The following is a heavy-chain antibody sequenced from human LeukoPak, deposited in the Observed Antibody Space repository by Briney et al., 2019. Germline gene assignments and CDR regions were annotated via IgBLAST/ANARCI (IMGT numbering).Heavy chain of an antibody. V-gene: IGHV3-23*01. CDR1: GLTFSSYA. J-gene: IGHJ4*02. D-gene: IGHD6-13*01. CDR3: AKARPYSSSWSGSGEYYFDY. Sequence: TGGSLRLSCAASGLTFSSYAMSGVRQGPGKGLEGVSAICGSGGSTYSADSVKGRFTISRDNSKNTLYLQMNSLRAEDTAVYYCAKARPYSSSWSGSGEYYFDYWGQGTLVTVSS. CDR2: ICGSGGST.